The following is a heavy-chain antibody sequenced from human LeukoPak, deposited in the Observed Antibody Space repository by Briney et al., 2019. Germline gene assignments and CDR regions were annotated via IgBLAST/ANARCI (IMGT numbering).Heavy chain of an antibody. V-gene: IGHV1-8*02. Sequence: GASVKVSCKASGYTFTSYYMHWVQQAPGQGLEWMGWMNPNSGNTGYAQKFQGRVTMTRNTSISTAYMELSSLRSEDTAVYYCARSVVPAGTRYYYYGMDVWGQGTTVTVSS. CDR1: GYTFTSYY. J-gene: IGHJ6*02. CDR3: ARSVVPAGTRYYYYGMDV. D-gene: IGHD2-2*01. CDR2: MNPNSGNT.